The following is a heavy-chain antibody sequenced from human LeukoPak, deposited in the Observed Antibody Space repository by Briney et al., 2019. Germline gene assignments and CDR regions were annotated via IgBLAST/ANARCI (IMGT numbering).Heavy chain of an antibody. V-gene: IGHV3-23*01. CDR1: GFTFSSYA. D-gene: IGHD5/OR15-5a*01. Sequence: GSLRLSCAASGFTFSSYAMSWVRQAPGKGLEWVSGISGSGGSTYYADSVKGRFTISRDNSRNTLYLQMNSPRAEDTAVYYCARVRDVYGQFDYWGQGTLVTVSS. J-gene: IGHJ4*02. CDR2: ISGSGGST. CDR3: ARVRDVYGQFDY.